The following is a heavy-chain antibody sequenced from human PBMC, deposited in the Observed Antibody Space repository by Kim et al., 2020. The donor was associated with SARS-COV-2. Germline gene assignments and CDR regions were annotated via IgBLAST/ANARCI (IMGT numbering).Heavy chain of an antibody. Sequence: SVKVSCKASGGTFSSYAISWVRQAPGQGLEWMGGIIPIFGTANYAQKFQGRVTITADKSTSTAYMELSSLPSEDTAVYYCAISTSPMVRGVIMSPFDYWGQGTLVTVSS. J-gene: IGHJ4*02. D-gene: IGHD3-10*01. CDR2: IIPIFGTA. CDR3: AISTSPMVRGVIMSPFDY. CDR1: GGTFSSYA. V-gene: IGHV1-69*06.